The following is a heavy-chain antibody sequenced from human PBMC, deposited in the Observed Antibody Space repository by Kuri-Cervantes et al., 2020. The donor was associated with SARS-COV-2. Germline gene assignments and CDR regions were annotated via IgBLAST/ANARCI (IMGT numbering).Heavy chain of an antibody. J-gene: IGHJ4*02. CDR1: GFTFSRYS. CDR3: ARDGGGYYDSSGYYGQLGFDY. V-gene: IGHV3-48*02. CDR2: ISSSSSTI. D-gene: IGHD3-22*01. Sequence: GESLKISCAASGFTFSRYSMNWVRQAPGKGLEWVSYISSSSSTIYYADSVKGRFTISRDNAKNSLYLQMNSLRDEDTAVYYCARDGGGYYDSSGYYGQLGFDYWGQGTLVTVSS.